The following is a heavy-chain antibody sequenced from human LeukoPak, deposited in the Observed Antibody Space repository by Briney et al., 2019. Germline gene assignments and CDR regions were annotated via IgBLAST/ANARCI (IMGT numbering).Heavy chain of an antibody. D-gene: IGHD3-10*02. V-gene: IGHV3-48*03. CDR3: AELGITMIGGV. J-gene: IGHJ6*04. CDR2: ISSSGTI. CDR1: GFTFSSYE. Sequence: PGGTLRLSCAASGFTFSSYEMNWVPQAPGKGLEWVSYISSSGTIYYADSVKGRFTISRDNAKNSLYLQMNSLRAEDTAVYYCAELGITMIGGVWGKGTTVTISS.